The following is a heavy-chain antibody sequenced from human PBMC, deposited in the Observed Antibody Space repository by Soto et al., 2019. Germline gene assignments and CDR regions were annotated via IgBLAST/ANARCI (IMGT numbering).Heavy chain of an antibody. D-gene: IGHD3-16*02. J-gene: IGHJ4*02. CDR2: IWYDGSKK. CDR3: ARYIGIVGFYLDY. CDR1: GFTLSNYG. V-gene: IGHV3-33*01. Sequence: QVQPVESGGGVAQPGMSLRLSCAASGFTLSNYGIHWVRQAPGKGLEWVAVIWYDGSKKYYAESVKGRFTISRDNSKNTLFLQVNCLKAEDTAEYYCARYIGIVGFYLDYRGQGAPVTVSS.